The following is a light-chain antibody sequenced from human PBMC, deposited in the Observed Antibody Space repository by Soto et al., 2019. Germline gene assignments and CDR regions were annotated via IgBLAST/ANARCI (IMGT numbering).Light chain of an antibody. CDR2: AAS. CDR1: QGISNY. V-gene: IGKV1-27*01. Sequence: DIPMPPSPSSLYASVADRVTITCRASQGISNYLAWYQQKPGKVPKLQIYAASNRATGIPARFSGSGSGTDFSLTISSLQSEDFAVYYCQQYDYWPRTFGQGTKVDI. CDR3: QQYDYWPRT. J-gene: IGKJ1*01.